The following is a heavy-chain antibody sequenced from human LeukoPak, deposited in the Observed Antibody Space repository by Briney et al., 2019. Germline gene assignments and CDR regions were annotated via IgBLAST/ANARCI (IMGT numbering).Heavy chain of an antibody. V-gene: IGHV3-48*03. CDR2: IASSGTTT. D-gene: IGHD6-19*01. J-gene: IGHJ4*02. Sequence: TGGSLRLSCAVSGFPFSVYETNWVRQAPGKGLEWVSNIASSGTTTYYAESVKGRFSISRDNAKSSLYLQMNSLRVEDTAVYYCALLAVASDFDYWGQGALVTVSS. CDR1: GFPFSVYE. CDR3: ALLAVASDFDY.